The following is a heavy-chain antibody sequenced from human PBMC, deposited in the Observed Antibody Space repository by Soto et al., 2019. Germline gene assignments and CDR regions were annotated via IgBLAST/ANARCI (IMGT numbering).Heavy chain of an antibody. V-gene: IGHV3-33*01. Sequence: QVQLVESGGGVVQPGRSLRLSCAASGFTFSRYGMHWVRQAPGKGLEWVAVIWYDGSNKYYADSVKGRFTISRDNSKKTLYLQMTSLRAEDTAVYYCATVLAAGGAFDIWGQGTMVTVSS. CDR2: IWYDGSNK. CDR1: GFTFSRYG. D-gene: IGHD3-10*01. J-gene: IGHJ3*02. CDR3: ATVLAAGGAFDI.